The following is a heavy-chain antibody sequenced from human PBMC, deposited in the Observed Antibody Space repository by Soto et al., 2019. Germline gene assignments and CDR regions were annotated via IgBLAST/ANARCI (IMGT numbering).Heavy chain of an antibody. V-gene: IGHV4-39*01. CDR1: GGSIISRDDY. CDR2: ISYSDNN. CDR3: ARIHSLSLWFDP. D-gene: IGHD4-4*01. J-gene: IGHJ5*02. Sequence: QLQLQESGPGLVKPSETLSLSCTVSGGSIISRDDYCGWIRQPPGKGLEWIGNISYSDNNYYNPSLRRRVPISVDTSKIPFSLQLSSEPAAGTAVSYCARIHSLSLWFDPWGQGTLVVVSS.